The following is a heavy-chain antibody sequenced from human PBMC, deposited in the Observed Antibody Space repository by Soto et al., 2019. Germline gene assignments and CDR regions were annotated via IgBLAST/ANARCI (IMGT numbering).Heavy chain of an antibody. CDR2: ISGRESST. CDR1: GFTFSSYA. V-gene: IGHV3-23*01. D-gene: IGHD3-22*01. Sequence: GGSLRLSCAASGFTFSSYAMSWVRQAPGKGLEWVSGISGRESSTYYADSVKGRFTISRDNAKNSLYLQMNSLRDEDTAVYYCARDQHYYDSSGYLALFDYWGQGTLVTVSS. J-gene: IGHJ4*02. CDR3: ARDQHYYDSSGYLALFDY.